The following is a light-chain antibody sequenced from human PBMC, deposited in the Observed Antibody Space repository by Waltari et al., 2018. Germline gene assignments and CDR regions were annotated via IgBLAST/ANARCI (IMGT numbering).Light chain of an antibody. CDR3: QQYGRSPYT. J-gene: IGKJ2*01. CDR1: QSLSSTY. Sequence: EIVLTQSPGTLSLSPGETDTLSCRASQSLSSTYLAWYQQKPGQAPRLLIYGPSSRATGIPDRFSCSGSGTDFTVSISRLEPEDSAVYYCQQYGRSPYTFGQGTKLEIK. V-gene: IGKV3-20*01. CDR2: GPS.